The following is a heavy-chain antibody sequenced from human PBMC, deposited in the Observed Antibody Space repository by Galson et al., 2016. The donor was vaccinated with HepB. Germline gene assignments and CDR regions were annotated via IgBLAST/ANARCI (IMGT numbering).Heavy chain of an antibody. Sequence: SLRLSCAASGFTFSSYAMSWVRQAPGKGLEWVSAISGSGGSTYYADSVKGRFTISRDNSKNTLYLQMNSLTAEDTAVYYRARFGGSLGMDVWGQGTTVTVSS. D-gene: IGHD2-15*01. J-gene: IGHJ6*02. CDR1: GFTFSSYA. CDR3: ARFGGSLGMDV. CDR2: ISGSGGST. V-gene: IGHV3-23*01.